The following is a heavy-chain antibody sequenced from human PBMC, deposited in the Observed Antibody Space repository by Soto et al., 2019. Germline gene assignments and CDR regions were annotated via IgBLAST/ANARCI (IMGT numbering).Heavy chain of an antibody. V-gene: IGHV1-18*04. D-gene: IGHD6-13*01. CDR1: GYTFTSYG. J-gene: IGHJ6*02. Sequence: ASVKVSCKASGYTFTSYGISWVRQAPGQGLEWMGWISAYNGNTNYAQKLQGRVTMATDTSTSTAYMELRSLRSDDTAVYYCARDSKLAAAGTVNYYYGMDVWGQGTTVTVSS. CDR3: ARDSKLAAAGTVNYYYGMDV. CDR2: ISAYNGNT.